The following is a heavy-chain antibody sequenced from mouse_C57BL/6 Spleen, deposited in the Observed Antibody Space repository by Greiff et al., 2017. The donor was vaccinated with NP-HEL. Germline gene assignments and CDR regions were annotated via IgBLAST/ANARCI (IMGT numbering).Heavy chain of an antibody. V-gene: IGHV1-4*01. Sequence: VQLQQSGAELARPGASVKMSCKASGYTFTSYTMHWVKQRPGQGLEWIGYINPSSGYTKYNQKFKDKATLTADKSSSTAYMQLSSLTSEDSAVYYCATHDGRSLWYFDVWGTGTTVTVSS. CDR3: ATHDGRSLWYFDV. J-gene: IGHJ1*03. CDR2: INPSSGYT. D-gene: IGHD1-1*01. CDR1: GYTFTSYT.